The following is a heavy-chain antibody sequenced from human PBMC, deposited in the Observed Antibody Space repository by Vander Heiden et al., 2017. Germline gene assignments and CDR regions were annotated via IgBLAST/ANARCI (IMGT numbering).Heavy chain of an antibody. Sequence: QVQLQESGPGLVKPSETLSLTCTVSGGSISSYYWSWIRQPAGKGLEWTGHIYTSGSTNYNPSLKSRVTMSVDTSKNQFSLKLSSVTAADTAVYYCARGYYGAKGLNAFDIWGQGTMVTVSS. CDR3: ARGYYGAKGLNAFDI. CDR1: GGSISSYY. J-gene: IGHJ3*02. D-gene: IGHD4-17*01. V-gene: IGHV4-4*07. CDR2: IYTSGST.